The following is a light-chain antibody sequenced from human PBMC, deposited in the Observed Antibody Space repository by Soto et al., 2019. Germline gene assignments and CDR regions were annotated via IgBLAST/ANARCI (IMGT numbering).Light chain of an antibody. CDR1: RDVGCD. CDR2: AAS. Sequence: QMTQAPSSLAASVGDEIIITCRACRDVGCDVSCYQPKPGQAPKLLIYAASNLYTGVPSRLSGSQSGTEFTLNISSLQHEDVASYYGLPDYVDACTFGQANKV. CDR3: LPDYVDACT. J-gene: IGKJ1*01. V-gene: IGKV1-6*01.